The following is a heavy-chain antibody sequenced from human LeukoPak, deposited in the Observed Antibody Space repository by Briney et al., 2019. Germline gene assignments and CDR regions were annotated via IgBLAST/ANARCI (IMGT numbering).Heavy chain of an antibody. Sequence: SGGSLRLSCAASGFTFSSYGMHWVRQAPGKGLEWVAFIRYDGSNKYYADSVKGRFTISRDNSKNTLYLQMNSLRAEDTAVYYCAKARGIVVVPAADYWGQGTLVTVSS. D-gene: IGHD2-2*01. CDR2: IRYDGSNK. CDR3: AKARGIVVVPAADY. J-gene: IGHJ4*02. V-gene: IGHV3-30*02. CDR1: GFTFSSYG.